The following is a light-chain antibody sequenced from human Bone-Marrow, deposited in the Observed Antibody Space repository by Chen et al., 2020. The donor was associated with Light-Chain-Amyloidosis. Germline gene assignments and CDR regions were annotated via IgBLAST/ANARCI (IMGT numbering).Light chain of an antibody. V-gene: IGLV2-23*01. J-gene: IGLJ3*02. CDR2: EAK. Sequence: QFALTPPAPVSGSPGPSITISCPGSSSDVGTYNLVSWYQHHPGKAPKLIIYEAKKRPSGVSNRFSGSRSGYTASLTISGLQAEDEADYYCCSYAGRGKMFGGGTKLTVL. CDR1: SSDVGTYNL. CDR3: CSYAGRGKM.